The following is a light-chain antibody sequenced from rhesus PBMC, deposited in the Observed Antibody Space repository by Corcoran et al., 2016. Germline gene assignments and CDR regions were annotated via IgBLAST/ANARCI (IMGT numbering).Light chain of an antibody. V-gene: IGKV3-42*03. J-gene: IGKJ2*01. CDR1: QSVSSS. CDR3: HQYSNWPYS. Sequence: EIVMTQSPATLSLSPGERATLSCRASQSVSSSLAWYQQKPGQAPRLISYGASSRATGIPARFSGSGSGTEVTLTISSLEPEDFAVYYCHQYSNWPYSFGQGTKVEIK. CDR2: GAS.